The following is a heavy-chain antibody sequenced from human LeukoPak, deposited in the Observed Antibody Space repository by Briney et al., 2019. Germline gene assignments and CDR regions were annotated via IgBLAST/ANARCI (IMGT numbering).Heavy chain of an antibody. J-gene: IGHJ3*02. CDR1: GGSISSYY. V-gene: IGHV4-59*08. CDR3: ARIWGGYSYAYGFDAFDI. Sequence: SETLSLTCTVSGGSISSYYWSWIRQPPGKGLEWIGYIYYSGSTNYNPSLKSRVTISVDTSKNQFPLKLSSVTAADTAVYYCARIWGGYSYAYGFDAFDIWGQGTMVTVSS. CDR2: IYYSGST. D-gene: IGHD5-18*01.